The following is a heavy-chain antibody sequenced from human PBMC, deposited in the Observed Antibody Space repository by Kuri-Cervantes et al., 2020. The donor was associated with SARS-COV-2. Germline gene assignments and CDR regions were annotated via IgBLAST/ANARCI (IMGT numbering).Heavy chain of an antibody. V-gene: IGHV1-58*01. CDR3: AAEANYYDSSGYYQHAYWYSDL. CDR1: GFTFTSSA. J-gene: IGHJ2*01. D-gene: IGHD3-22*01. Sequence: SVKVSFKASGFTFTSSAVQWVRQARGQRLEWIGWIVVGSGNTNYAQKFQERVTITRDMSTSTAYMELSSLRSEDTAVYYCAAEANYYDSSGYYQHAYWYSDLWGRGTLVTVSS. CDR2: IVVGSGNT.